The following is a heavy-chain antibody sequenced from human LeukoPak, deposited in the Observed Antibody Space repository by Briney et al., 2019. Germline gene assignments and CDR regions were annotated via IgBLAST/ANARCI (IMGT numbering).Heavy chain of an antibody. Sequence: SETLPLTCAVSGYSIRSGYYWGWIRQPPGTGLEWIGTIYHSGSAYYNPSLKSRVTTSVDTFNNQFSLTLSSVTAADTAVYYCARTMIIVVVARPSRPYYFDYWGQGTLVTVSS. V-gene: IGHV4-38-2*01. CDR3: ARTMIIVVVARPSRPYYFDY. D-gene: IGHD2-15*01. J-gene: IGHJ4*02. CDR1: GYSIRSGYY. CDR2: IYHSGSA.